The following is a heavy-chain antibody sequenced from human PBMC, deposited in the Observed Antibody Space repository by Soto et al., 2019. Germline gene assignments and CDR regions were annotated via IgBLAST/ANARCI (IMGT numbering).Heavy chain of an antibody. V-gene: IGHV3-49*03. CDR1: GFTFGDYD. Sequence: GGSLRLSGTASGFTFGDYDLSVLRQAPGKGPEWVGFIRRKAHGGTTEYAASVKGRFTVSRDDSRSIADLQMNSLQTEDTAVYYCSWVGGIGRSYYYFLDVWGKGPMVPVSS. D-gene: IGHD6-19*01. J-gene: IGHJ6*03. CDR2: IRRKAHGGTT. CDR3: SWVGGIGRSYYYFLDV.